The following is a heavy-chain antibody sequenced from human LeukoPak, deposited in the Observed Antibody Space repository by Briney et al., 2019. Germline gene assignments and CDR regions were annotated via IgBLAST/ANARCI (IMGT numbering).Heavy chain of an antibody. Sequence: GGSLRLSCAASGFTFSSYAMHWVRQAPGKGLEWVAVISYDGSNKYYADSVKGRFTISRDNSKNTLYLQMNSLRAGDTAVYYCARDPTTYSSSWYRFSYYYYGMDVWGQGTTVTVSS. CDR2: ISYDGSNK. CDR3: ARDPTTYSSSWYRFSYYYYGMDV. CDR1: GFTFSSYA. J-gene: IGHJ6*02. V-gene: IGHV3-30-3*01. D-gene: IGHD6-13*01.